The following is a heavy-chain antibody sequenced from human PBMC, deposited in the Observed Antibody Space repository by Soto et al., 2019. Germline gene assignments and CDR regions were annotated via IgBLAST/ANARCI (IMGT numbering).Heavy chain of an antibody. CDR1: GFTFSSYS. V-gene: IGHV3-21*01. Sequence: GGSLRLSCAASGFTFSSYSMNWVRQAPGKGLEWVSSISSSSSYIYYADSVKGRFTISRDNAKNSLYLQMNSLRAEDTAVYYCATSGWDIVATMADYWGQGTLVTVSS. CDR2: ISSSSSYI. J-gene: IGHJ4*02. D-gene: IGHD5-12*01. CDR3: ATSGWDIVATMADY.